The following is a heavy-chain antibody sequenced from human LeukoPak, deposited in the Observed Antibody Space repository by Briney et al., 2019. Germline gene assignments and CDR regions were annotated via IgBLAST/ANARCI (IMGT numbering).Heavy chain of an antibody. J-gene: IGHJ4*02. CDR3: AKGHYYGSGSLDY. Sequence: GGSLRLSCAASGFTFSNYGVNWVRQAPGKGLEWVSAIGGRDGSTYYADSVKGRFTISRDNSKNTLYVQMNSLRAEDTAVYYCAKGHYYGSGSLDYWGQGTLVTVSS. CDR1: GFTFSNYG. CDR2: IGGRDGST. V-gene: IGHV3-23*01. D-gene: IGHD3-10*01.